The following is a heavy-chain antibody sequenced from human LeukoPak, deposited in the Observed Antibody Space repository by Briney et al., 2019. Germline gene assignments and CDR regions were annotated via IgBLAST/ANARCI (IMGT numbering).Heavy chain of an antibody. CDR1: GFTFSIYE. CDR2: ISSSGNNV. CDR3: AKVIAARPA. J-gene: IGHJ5*02. D-gene: IGHD6-6*01. Sequence: PGGSLRLSCAASGFTFSIYEMNWVRQAPGKGLEWVSYISSSGNNVKYADSVKGRFTISRHNAKNSLFLQMDSLRGEDTAVYYCAKVIAARPAWGQGILVTVSS. V-gene: IGHV3-48*03.